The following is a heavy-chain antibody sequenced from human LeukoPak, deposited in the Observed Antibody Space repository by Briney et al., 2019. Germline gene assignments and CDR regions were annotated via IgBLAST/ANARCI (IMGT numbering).Heavy chain of an antibody. V-gene: IGHV3-30*04. J-gene: IGHJ4*02. CDR2: ISYDGTNK. Sequence: PGGSLRLSCAASGFTFSNYAIHWVRQAPGKGLEWVSVISYDGTNKYYADSVKGRFTISRDNSKHTLYLQMNSLKTEDTALYHCARQMATILDGILDYWGQGTLVTVSS. CDR1: GFTFSNYA. D-gene: IGHD5-24*01. CDR3: ARQMATILDGILDY.